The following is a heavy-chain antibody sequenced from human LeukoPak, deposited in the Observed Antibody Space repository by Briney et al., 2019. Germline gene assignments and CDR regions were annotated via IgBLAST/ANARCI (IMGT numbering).Heavy chain of an antibody. D-gene: IGHD2-8*02. CDR1: GFTFSNYW. J-gene: IGHJ4*02. CDR3: ARAPATNEWRCMDY. Sequence: GGSLRLSCAASGFTFSNYWMGWVRQAPGKGLEWVANIKQDGSEKRYVDPVKGRFTISRDNAKNSLYLQMNSLRAEDAAVYYCARAPATNEWRCMDYWGQGTLVTVSS. CDR2: IKQDGSEK. V-gene: IGHV3-7*01.